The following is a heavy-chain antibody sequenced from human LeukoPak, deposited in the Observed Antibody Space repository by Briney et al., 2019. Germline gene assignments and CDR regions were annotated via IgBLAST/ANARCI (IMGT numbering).Heavy chain of an antibody. J-gene: IGHJ5*02. CDR1: GFTFDDYA. CDR2: ISWNSGTI. D-gene: IGHD6-19*01. V-gene: IGHV3-9*01. CDR3: ARDAYGGGWYWFDP. Sequence: GGSLRLSCAASGFTFDDYAMHWVRQAPGKGLEWVSGISWNSGTINYADSVRGRFTISRDNAKNSLYLQMNSLRPEDTALNYCARDAYGGGWYWFDPWGQGTLVTVSS.